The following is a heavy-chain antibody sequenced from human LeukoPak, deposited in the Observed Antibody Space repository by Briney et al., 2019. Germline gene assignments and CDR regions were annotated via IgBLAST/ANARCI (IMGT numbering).Heavy chain of an antibody. J-gene: IGHJ4*02. V-gene: IGHV3-11*04. CDR2: ISSRGSTI. CDR3: AREYYYGSGSLDIYY. D-gene: IGHD3-10*01. CDR1: GFTFSDYY. Sequence: GGSLRLSCAASGFTFSDYYMSWIRHAPVKGLERGSYISSRGSTIYYADSVKGRFTISRDNAKNSLYLQMNSLRAEDTAVYYCAREYYYGSGSLDIYYWGQGTLVTVSS.